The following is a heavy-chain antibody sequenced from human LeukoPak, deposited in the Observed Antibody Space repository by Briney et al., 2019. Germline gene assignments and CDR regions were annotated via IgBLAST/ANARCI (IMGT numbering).Heavy chain of an antibody. V-gene: IGHV1-2*02. Sequence: ASVKVSCKXSGYTFTGYYMHWVRQAPGQGLEWMGWINPNTGETNSAQKFQGRVTMTRDTTINTAYMELTRLTSDDTAVYYCASYPRYSSTPPFDYWGQGTLVTVSS. J-gene: IGHJ4*02. CDR3: ASYPRYSSTPPFDY. D-gene: IGHD2-2*01. CDR2: INPNTGET. CDR1: GYTFTGYY.